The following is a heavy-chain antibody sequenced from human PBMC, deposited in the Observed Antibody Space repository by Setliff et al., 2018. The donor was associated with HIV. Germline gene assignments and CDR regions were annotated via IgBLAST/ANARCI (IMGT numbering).Heavy chain of an antibody. J-gene: IGHJ4*02. V-gene: IGHV1-18*01. Sequence: GASVKVSCKASGYSFTSSGVSWVRQAPGQGLEWMGWINIRNGNTNYAQKFQGRVTMTTDTSTSTAYMGLRSLRSDDTAVYYCARQLSNSLDYWGQGTLVTVSS. D-gene: IGHD7-27*01. CDR2: INIRNGNT. CDR3: ARQLSNSLDY. CDR1: GYSFTSSG.